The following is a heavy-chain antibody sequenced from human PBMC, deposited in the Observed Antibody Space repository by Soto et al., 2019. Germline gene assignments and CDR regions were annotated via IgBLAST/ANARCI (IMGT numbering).Heavy chain of an antibody. CDR3: ARKGGRLDY. CDR2: ISSGSTNI. D-gene: IGHD1-26*01. J-gene: IGHJ4*02. Sequence: EVQLVESGGGLVQPGGSLRLSCAASGFTFSSDSMNWVRQAPGKGLEWVSFISSGSTNIYYADSVKGRVTISRDNAENSLYLQMNSLRAEDTAVYYCARKGGRLDYWCQGALVTVSS. V-gene: IGHV3-48*01. CDR1: GFTFSSDS.